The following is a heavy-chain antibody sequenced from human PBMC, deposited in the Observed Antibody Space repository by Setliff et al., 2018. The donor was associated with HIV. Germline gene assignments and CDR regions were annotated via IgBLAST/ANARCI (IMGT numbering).Heavy chain of an antibody. CDR2: ITGSGDTI. D-gene: IGHD5-18*01. V-gene: IGHV3-48*04. Sequence: PGGSLRLSCAASGFTFEDYGMSWVRQAPGKGPEWVSYITGSGDTIYYADSVKGRFTISRDNAKNSLFLQMNSLRAEDTAVYYCASIELAAMVPVDYWGQGTLVTVSS. J-gene: IGHJ4*02. CDR3: ASIELAAMVPVDY. CDR1: GFTFEDYG.